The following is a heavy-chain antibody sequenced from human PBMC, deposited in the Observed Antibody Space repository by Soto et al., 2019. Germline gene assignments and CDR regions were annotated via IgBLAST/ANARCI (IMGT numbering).Heavy chain of an antibody. V-gene: IGHV4-39*01. Sequence: QLQLQESGPGLVKPSETLSLTCTVSGGSISSSSYYWGWIRQPPGKGLEWIGSIYYSGSTYYNPSLKSRVTISVDTSKNQFALKLSSVTAADTAVYYCALTTSFYWYFDLWGRGTLVTVSS. D-gene: IGHD4-17*01. CDR2: IYYSGST. CDR1: GGSISSSSYY. CDR3: ALTTSFYWYFDL. J-gene: IGHJ2*01.